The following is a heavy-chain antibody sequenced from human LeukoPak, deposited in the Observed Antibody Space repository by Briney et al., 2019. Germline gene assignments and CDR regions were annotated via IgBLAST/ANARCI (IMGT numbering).Heavy chain of an antibody. CDR1: GGSISSDDYY. CDR2: IYYSGST. CDR3: ARCPSPGWFDP. Sequence: SETLSLTCTVSGGSISSDDYYWSWIHQPPGKGLEWIGFIYYSGSTYYKPSLKSRVTISMDTSKNQFSLRLSSVTAADTAVYYCARCPSPGWFDPWGQGTLVTVSS. V-gene: IGHV4-30-4*08. J-gene: IGHJ5*02.